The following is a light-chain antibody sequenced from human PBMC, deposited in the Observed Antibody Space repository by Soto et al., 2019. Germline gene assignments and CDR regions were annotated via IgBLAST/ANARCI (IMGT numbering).Light chain of an antibody. CDR1: SSNIGGNT. CDR2: ANK. V-gene: IGLV1-44*01. CDR3: ATWDDSLNGWV. Sequence: QSVLTQPPSASGTPEQRVTISCSGSSSNIGGNTVNWYQQLPGTAPKLLMFANKERPSGVPDRFSASKSGTSASLAINGLQSDDEADYYCATWDDSLNGWVFGGGTKLTVL. J-gene: IGLJ3*02.